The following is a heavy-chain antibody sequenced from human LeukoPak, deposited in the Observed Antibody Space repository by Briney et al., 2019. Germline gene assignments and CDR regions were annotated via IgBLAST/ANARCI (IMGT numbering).Heavy chain of an antibody. CDR1: GFTFSDHY. D-gene: IGHD4-11*01. J-gene: IGHJ6*02. Sequence: GGSLRLSCAASGFTFSDHYMDWVRQDPGKGLEWVGRTRNKAKGYTTEYPASVKDRFTVSRDDSENSLYLQMNSLKIEDTALYYCARGATATTNYAYGMDVWGQGTTVTVS. CDR2: TRNKAKGYTT. V-gene: IGHV3-72*01. CDR3: ARGATATTNYAYGMDV.